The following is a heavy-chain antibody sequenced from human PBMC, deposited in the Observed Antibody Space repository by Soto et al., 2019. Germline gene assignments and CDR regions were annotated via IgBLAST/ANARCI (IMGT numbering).Heavy chain of an antibody. CDR2: IYDNRTF. Sequence: SQTRSLSSTVSAGMVSRCSIFVCRLLHAPRKGLEWIGFIYDNRTFNYNASLKSRFTISVDTSKHQFSLKLSSVTAADTAVYYCARVPLGYSSSHYFDFWGQGPLVT. CDR3: ARVPLGYSSSHYFDF. J-gene: IGHJ4*02. D-gene: IGHD6-6*01. V-gene: IGHV4-61*01. CDR1: AGMVSRCSIF.